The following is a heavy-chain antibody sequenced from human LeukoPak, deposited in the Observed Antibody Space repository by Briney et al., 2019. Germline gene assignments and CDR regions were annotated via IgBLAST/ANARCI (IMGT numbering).Heavy chain of an antibody. V-gene: IGHV4-30-4*01. D-gene: IGHD1-26*01. CDR2: IYYSGST. CDR1: GGSISSGDYY. CDR3: ARGPGGSYYGDY. J-gene: IGHJ4*02. Sequence: SETLSLTCTVSGGSISSGDYYWRWIRQPPGKGLEWIGYIYYSGSTYYNPSLKSRVTISVDTSKNQFSLKLSSVTAADTAVYYCARGPGGSYYGDYWGQGTLVTVSS.